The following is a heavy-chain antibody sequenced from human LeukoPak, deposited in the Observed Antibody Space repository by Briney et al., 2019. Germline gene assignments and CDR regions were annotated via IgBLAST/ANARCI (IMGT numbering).Heavy chain of an antibody. D-gene: IGHD6-13*01. Sequence: ASVSVSFTASGYTFTGYYMNRVRQAPGQGLEWMGWINPNSGGTNYTQKFQGRVTITRNTSISTAYMELSSLRSEDTAVYYCARVGLEQQLAFDYWGQGTLVTVSS. J-gene: IGHJ4*02. CDR1: GYTFTGYY. CDR2: INPNSGGT. CDR3: ARVGLEQQLAFDY. V-gene: IGHV1-2*02.